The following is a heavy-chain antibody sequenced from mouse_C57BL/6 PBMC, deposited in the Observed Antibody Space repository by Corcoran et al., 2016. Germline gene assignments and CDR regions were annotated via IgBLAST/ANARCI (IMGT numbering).Heavy chain of an antibody. CDR2: INPNNGGT. D-gene: IGHD1-2*01. Sequence: EVQLQQSGPELVKPGAPVKISCKASGYTFTDYYMNWVKQSHGKSLEWIGDINPNNGGTSYNQKFKGKATLTVDKSSSTAYMELRSLTSEDSAVYYCARERPDFDYWGQGTTLTVSS. CDR3: ARERPDFDY. V-gene: IGHV1-26*01. J-gene: IGHJ2*01. CDR1: GYTFTDYY.